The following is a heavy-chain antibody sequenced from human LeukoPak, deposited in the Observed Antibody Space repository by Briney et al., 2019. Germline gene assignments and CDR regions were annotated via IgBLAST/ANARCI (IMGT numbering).Heavy chain of an antibody. D-gene: IGHD6-19*01. Sequence: PGGSLRLSCAASGFTFSSYAMHWVRQAPGKGLEWVAVISYDRSNKYYADSVKGRFTISRDNSKNALYLQMNSLRAEDTAVYYCARGIAVAGTLFDYWGQGTLVTVSS. CDR3: ARGIAVAGTLFDY. J-gene: IGHJ4*02. V-gene: IGHV3-30*04. CDR1: GFTFSSYA. CDR2: ISYDRSNK.